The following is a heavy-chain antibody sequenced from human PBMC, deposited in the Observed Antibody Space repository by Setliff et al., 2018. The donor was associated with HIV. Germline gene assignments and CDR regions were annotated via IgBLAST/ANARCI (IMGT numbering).Heavy chain of an antibody. V-gene: IGHV3-30*02. J-gene: IGHJ1*01. CDR3: AKDQAYDSSAQGSEYFQH. CDR2: LQHDENNK. Sequence: GESLKISCAASGFSLTSYGMHWVRQTPDKGLEWVAFLQHDENNKYYADSVKGRFTISRDTSKNTLFLQMNSLTTDDTAVYYCAKDQAYDSSAQGSEYFQHWGQGTLVTVSS. D-gene: IGHD3-22*01. CDR1: GFSLTSYG.